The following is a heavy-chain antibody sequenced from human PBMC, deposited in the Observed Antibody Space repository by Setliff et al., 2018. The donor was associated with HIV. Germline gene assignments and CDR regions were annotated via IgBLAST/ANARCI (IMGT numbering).Heavy chain of an antibody. CDR3: ARQGVVWDPYFTQSYYDYYMDV. J-gene: IGHJ6*03. CDR2: VDLDWTA. D-gene: IGHD3-16*01. CDR1: GGSLSSRDSY. V-gene: IGHV4-39*01. Sequence: SSETLSLTCTVSGGSLSSRDSYWGWLRQPPGKGLEWIGRVDLDWTAIYNPSFQSRVTIPVDTSKNQFSLKVTSVTAADTAVYYSARQGVVWDPYFTQSYYDYYMDVWGKGTTVTVSS.